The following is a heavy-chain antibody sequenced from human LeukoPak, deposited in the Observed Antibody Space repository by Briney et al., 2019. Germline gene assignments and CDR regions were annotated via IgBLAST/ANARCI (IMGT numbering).Heavy chain of an antibody. D-gene: IGHD3-3*01. CDR3: AKDMHDFWSGAFDI. J-gene: IGHJ3*02. Sequence: PGGSLRLSCAASGFTFSSYAMCWVRQAPGKGLEWVSGISWNSGSIGYADSVKGRFTISRDNAKNSLYLQMNSLRAEDTALYYCAKDMHDFWSGAFDIWGQGTMVTVSS. CDR2: ISWNSGSI. CDR1: GFTFSSYA. V-gene: IGHV3-9*01.